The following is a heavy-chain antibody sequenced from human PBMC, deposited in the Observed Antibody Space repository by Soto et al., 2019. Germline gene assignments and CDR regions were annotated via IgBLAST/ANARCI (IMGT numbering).Heavy chain of an antibody. CDR3: AKERWAAAGTPTLDY. CDR1: GFTFSSYA. D-gene: IGHD6-13*01. V-gene: IGHV3-23*01. Sequence: GGSLRLSYAASGFTFSSYAMSWVRQAPGKGLEWVAAISRGTSSTYYADSVKGRFTISRDNSNNTLYLQMNSLRAEDTAVYYCAKERWAAAGTPTLDYWGQGTLVTVSS. CDR2: ISRGTSST. J-gene: IGHJ4*02.